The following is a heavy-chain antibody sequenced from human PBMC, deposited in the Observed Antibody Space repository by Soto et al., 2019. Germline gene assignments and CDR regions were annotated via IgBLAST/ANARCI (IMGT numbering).Heavy chain of an antibody. V-gene: IGHV4-34*01. J-gene: IGHJ4*02. CDR2: INHSGST. Sequence: PSETLSLTCAVYGGTFRGYYWSWIRQPPGKGLEWIGEINHSGSTNYNPSLKSRVTISVDTSKNQFSLKLSSVTAADTAVYYCARVSYYGSGSYDYWGQGTLVTVSS. D-gene: IGHD3-10*01. CDR1: GGTFRGYY. CDR3: ARVSYYGSGSYDY.